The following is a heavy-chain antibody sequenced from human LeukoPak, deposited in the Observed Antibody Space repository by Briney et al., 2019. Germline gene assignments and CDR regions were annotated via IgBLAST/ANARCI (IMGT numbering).Heavy chain of an antibody. CDR1: GFTFGSYS. CDR3: ARSDGDLYFDY. CDR2: ISSSSSYI. J-gene: IGHJ4*02. V-gene: IGHV3-21*01. Sequence: SGGSLRLSCAASGFTFGSYSMNWVRQAPGKGLEWVSSISSSSSYIYYADSVKGRFTISRDNAKNSLYLQMNSLRAEDTAVYYCARSDGDLYFDYWGQGTLVTVSS. D-gene: IGHD4-17*01.